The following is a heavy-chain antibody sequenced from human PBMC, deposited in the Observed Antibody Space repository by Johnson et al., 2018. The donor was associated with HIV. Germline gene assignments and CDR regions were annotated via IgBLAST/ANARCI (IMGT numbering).Heavy chain of an antibody. Sequence: VQLVESGGGLVQPGRSLRLSCAASGFPFDVYAMHWVRQAPGKGLEWVSGLSWNSGSKGYADSVKGRFTITRDNAKNSLYVQMNSLRAEDTALYYCERHFRGWDRGAVDIWGQGTMVTVSS. D-gene: IGHD6-19*01. CDR3: ERHFRGWDRGAVDI. V-gene: IGHV3-9*01. CDR2: LSWNSGSK. J-gene: IGHJ3*02. CDR1: GFPFDVYA.